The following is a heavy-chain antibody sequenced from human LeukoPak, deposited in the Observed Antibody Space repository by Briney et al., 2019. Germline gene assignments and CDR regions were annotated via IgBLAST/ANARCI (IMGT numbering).Heavy chain of an antibody. Sequence: ASVKVSCKVSGYTLTELSMHWVRQAPGKGLEWMGGFDPEDGETIYAQKFQGRVTMTEDTSTDTAYMELSSLRSEDTAVYYCARDPGRDSSGRHDAFDIWGQGTMVTVSS. D-gene: IGHD3-22*01. J-gene: IGHJ3*02. V-gene: IGHV1-24*01. CDR1: GYTLTELS. CDR2: FDPEDGET. CDR3: ARDPGRDSSGRHDAFDI.